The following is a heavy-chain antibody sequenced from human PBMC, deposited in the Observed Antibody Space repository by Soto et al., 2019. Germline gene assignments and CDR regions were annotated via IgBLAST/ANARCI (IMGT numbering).Heavy chain of an antibody. CDR1: GFTFSTYA. CDR2: ISGDTRST. Sequence: EVQVLESGGGLEQPGGSLRLSCTASGFTFSTYAMNWVRQAPGKGLEWVSTISGDTRSTYYADSVKGRFTVSRDNSRNTVYLQMNSLRVEDTALYYCARRGYCNGGACRHFQYWGQGTLVAVSS. J-gene: IGHJ1*01. CDR3: ARRGYCNGGACRHFQY. V-gene: IGHV3-23*01. D-gene: IGHD2-8*02.